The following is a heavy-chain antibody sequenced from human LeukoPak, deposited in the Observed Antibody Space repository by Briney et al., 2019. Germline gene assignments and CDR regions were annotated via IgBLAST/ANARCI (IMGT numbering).Heavy chain of an antibody. D-gene: IGHD3-9*01. J-gene: IGHJ4*02. Sequence: PGGSQRLSCAASGFTFSTYAMSWVRQAPGKGPEWVSAISGSGGGTFYANSLKGRFTISRDNSRDTLYLQMNSLRAEDTAVYYCAKSLTGYFRGFDCWGQGTLVTVSS. CDR2: ISGSGGGT. CDR3: AKSLTGYFRGFDC. CDR1: GFTFSTYA. V-gene: IGHV3-23*01.